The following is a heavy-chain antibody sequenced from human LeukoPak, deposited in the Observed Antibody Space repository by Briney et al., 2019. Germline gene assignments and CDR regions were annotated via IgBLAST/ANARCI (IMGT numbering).Heavy chain of an antibody. V-gene: IGHV1-2*02. CDR1: GYTSTGYY. D-gene: IGHD2-8*01. CDR3: ARSLGYCTNGVCYVGYFDY. CDR2: INPNSGGT. J-gene: IGHJ4*02. Sequence: GASVKVSCKASGYTSTGYYMHWVRQAPGQGLEWMGWINPNSGGTNYAQKFQGRVTMTRDTSISTAYMELSRLRSDDTAVYYCARSLGYCTNGVCYVGYFDYWGQGTLVTVSS.